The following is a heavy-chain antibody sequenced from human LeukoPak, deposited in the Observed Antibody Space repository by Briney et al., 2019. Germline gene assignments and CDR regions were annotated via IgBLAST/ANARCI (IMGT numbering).Heavy chain of an antibody. V-gene: IGHV4-30-4*08. D-gene: IGHD5-24*01. CDR2: IYYSGST. CDR3: ARGGDGSNYSHDAFDI. CDR1: GGSISSGDYY. Sequence: ASETLSLTCTVSGGSISSGDYYWSWIRQPPGKGLEWIGYIYYSGSTYYNPSLKSRVTISVDTSKNQFSLKLSSVTAADTAVYHCARGGDGSNYSHDAFDIWGQGTMVTVSS. J-gene: IGHJ3*02.